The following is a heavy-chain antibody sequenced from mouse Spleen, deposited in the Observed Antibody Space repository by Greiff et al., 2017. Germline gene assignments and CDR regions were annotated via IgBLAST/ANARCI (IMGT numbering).Heavy chain of an antibody. CDR1: GFTFSSYA. Sequence: EVMLVESGGGLVKPGGSLKLSCAASGFTFSSYAMSWVRQTPEKRLEWVATISSGGSYTYYPDSVKGRFTISRDNAKNTLYLQMSSLRSEDTAMYYCARPPARAHWYFDVWGAGTTVTVSS. D-gene: IGHD3-1*01. CDR2: ISSGGSYT. CDR3: ARPPARAHWYFDV. V-gene: IGHV5-9-1*01. J-gene: IGHJ1*01.